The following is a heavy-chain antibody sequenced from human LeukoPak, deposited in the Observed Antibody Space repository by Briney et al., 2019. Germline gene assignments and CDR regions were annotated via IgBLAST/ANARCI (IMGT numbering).Heavy chain of an antibody. CDR3: ARQEYCSGGSCYTWFDP. CDR2: IYPADSDI. CDR1: GYSINNYW. Sequence: GESLKISCEGSGYSINNYWIGWVRQMPGKGLEWMGIIYPADSDIRYSPSFQGQVTISADKSISTAYLQWSSLKASDTAMYYCARQEYCSGGSCYTWFDPWGQGTLVTVSS. D-gene: IGHD2-15*01. V-gene: IGHV5-51*01. J-gene: IGHJ5*02.